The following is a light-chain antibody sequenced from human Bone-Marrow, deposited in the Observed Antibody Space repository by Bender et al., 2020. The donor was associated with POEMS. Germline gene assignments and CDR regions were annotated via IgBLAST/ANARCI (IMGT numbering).Light chain of an antibody. CDR2: SSH. CDR1: SSNIGAHA. J-gene: IGLJ1*01. V-gene: IGLV1-44*01. Sequence: QSVLTQPPSASGTPGQRVTISCSGGSSNIGAHAVNWYQHLPGTAPKLLIYSSHRRPSEVPDRFSGSRSGTSASLAISGLQAEDEAYYYCCSYTGGTFLGVVFGTGTEVTV. CDR3: CSYTGGTFLGVV.